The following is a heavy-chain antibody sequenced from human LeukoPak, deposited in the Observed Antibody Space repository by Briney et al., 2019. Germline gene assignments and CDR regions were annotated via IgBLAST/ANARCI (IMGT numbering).Heavy chain of an antibody. CDR2: IRYDGNNK. CDR1: GFTFSSYG. CDR3: AKGGATVVDY. Sequence: GGSLRLSCAASGFTFSSYGMHWVRQAPGKGLEWVAFIRYDGNNKYYADSVKGRFTISRDNSKNTLYLQMNSLRTEDTAVYYCAKGGATVVDYWGQGSPVTVSS. V-gene: IGHV3-30*02. D-gene: IGHD4-23*01. J-gene: IGHJ4*02.